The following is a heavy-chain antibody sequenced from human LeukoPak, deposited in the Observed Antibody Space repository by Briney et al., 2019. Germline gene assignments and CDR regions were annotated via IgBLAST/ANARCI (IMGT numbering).Heavy chain of an antibody. Sequence: GGSLRLSCAASGFTFSNAWMSWVRQAPGKGLEWVGRIKSKTDGGTTDYAAPVKGRFTISRDDSKNTLYLQMNSLKTEDTAVYYCTTGGRGYSGYARNWGQGTLVTVSS. D-gene: IGHD5-12*01. J-gene: IGHJ4*02. V-gene: IGHV3-15*01. CDR2: IKSKTDGGTT. CDR1: GFTFSNAW. CDR3: TTGGRGYSGYARN.